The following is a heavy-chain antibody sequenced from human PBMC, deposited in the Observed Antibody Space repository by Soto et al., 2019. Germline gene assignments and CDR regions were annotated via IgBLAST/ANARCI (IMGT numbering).Heavy chain of an antibody. D-gene: IGHD6-13*01. CDR2: IYYSGST. V-gene: IGHV4-39*01. Sequence: PSETLSLTSTFPSGSISSSSYYWGWLRQPPGTGLVWFGGIYYSGSTYYNPSLKSRVTISVDPSKNQFSLQLSSVPAADTAVDYCARLVVAAAGTGYGWFGRWGQGTRVTVAS. CDR3: ARLVVAAAGTGYGWFGR. J-gene: IGHJ5*02. CDR1: SGSISSSSYY.